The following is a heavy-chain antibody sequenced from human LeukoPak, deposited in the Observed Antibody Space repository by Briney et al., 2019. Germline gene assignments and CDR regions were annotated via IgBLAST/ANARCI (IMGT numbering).Heavy chain of an antibody. Sequence: GGSLRLSCAASGLTFSSHWMHWVRQAPGKGLVWVSRITNDGSSTTYADSVKGRFTISRDNSKNTLYLQMNSLRAEDTAVYYCARGPSGSYYYYYYGMDVWGQGTTVTVSS. D-gene: IGHD1-26*01. V-gene: IGHV3-74*01. CDR1: GLTFSSHW. CDR3: ARGPSGSYYYYYYGMDV. CDR2: ITNDGSST. J-gene: IGHJ6*02.